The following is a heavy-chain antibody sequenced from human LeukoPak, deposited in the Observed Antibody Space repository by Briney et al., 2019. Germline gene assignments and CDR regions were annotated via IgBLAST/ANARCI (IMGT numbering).Heavy chain of an antibody. V-gene: IGHV4-4*02. CDR3: ARGIRDLIPYCYYGMDV. D-gene: IGHD2-21*01. Sequence: SETLSLTCAVFGGSISSSYWWTWVRQPPGKGLELIGEIYHSGSTHYNPSLKSRVTLSIDKSKSQFSLELSSVTAADTAVYYCARGIRDLIPYCYYGMDVWGQGTTVTVSS. CDR1: GGSISSSYW. J-gene: IGHJ6*02. CDR2: IYHSGST.